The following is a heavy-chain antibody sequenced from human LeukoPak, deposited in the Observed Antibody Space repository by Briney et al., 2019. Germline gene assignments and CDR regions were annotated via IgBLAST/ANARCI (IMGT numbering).Heavy chain of an antibody. CDR2: IYYSGST. J-gene: IGHJ4*02. CDR1: GGSISSYF. Sequence: SETLSLTCTVSGGSISSYFWSWIRQPPGKGLEWIGYIYYSGSTNYNPSLQSRVTISVDTSKNQFSLKLSSVTAADTAVYCCARAHSSGYYFDYWGQGTLVTVSS. D-gene: IGHD3-22*01. V-gene: IGHV4-59*01. CDR3: ARAHSSGYYFDY.